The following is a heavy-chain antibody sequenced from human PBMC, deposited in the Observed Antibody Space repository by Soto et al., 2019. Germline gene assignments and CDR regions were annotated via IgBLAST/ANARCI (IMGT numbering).Heavy chain of an antibody. J-gene: IGHJ3*02. D-gene: IGHD5-12*01. CDR1: GFTFSAYY. CDR2: ISNSGTTI. Sequence: PGGSLRLSCAASGFTFSAYYMSWIRQAPGKGLEWISYISNSGTTIFYADSVKGRFTISRDNAKNSLYLQMNSLRAEDTAVYYCASSIRGHNGYDSHAFDIWGQATMVTVSS. CDR3: ASSIRGHNGYDSHAFDI. V-gene: IGHV3-11*01.